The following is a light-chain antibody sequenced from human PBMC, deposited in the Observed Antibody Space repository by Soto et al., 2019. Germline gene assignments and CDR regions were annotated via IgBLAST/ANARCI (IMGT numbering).Light chain of an antibody. CDR2: DAS. V-gene: IGKV3-11*01. CDR1: QSVSNY. J-gene: IGKJ5*01. CDR3: QQRSNCPIT. Sequence: EILMTQSPAALSLSPGERATLSCRASQSVSNYLAWYQQKPGQAPRLLIYDASNRATGVPARFSGSGSGTDFTLTISSLQPEDFAIYYCQQRSNCPITFGQGTRLEIK.